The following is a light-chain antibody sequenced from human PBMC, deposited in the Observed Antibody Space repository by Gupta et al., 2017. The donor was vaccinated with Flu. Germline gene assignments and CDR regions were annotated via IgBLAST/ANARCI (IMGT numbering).Light chain of an antibody. CDR1: SSNIGRYT. CDR2: DFS. J-gene: IGLJ1*01. CDR3: AVWDDSPSGHYV. Sequence: QSALTQPPSASWTPGQRVTFSCSGSSSNIGRYTVDWYQQLPGTAPKLLIYDFSERPSGVPDRFSGSKSGTSASLAISGLQSEDEADYYCAVWDDSPSGHYVFGSGTKVTVL. V-gene: IGLV1-44*01.